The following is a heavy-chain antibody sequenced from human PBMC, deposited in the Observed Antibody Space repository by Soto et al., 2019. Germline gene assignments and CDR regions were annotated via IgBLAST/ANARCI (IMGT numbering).Heavy chain of an antibody. V-gene: IGHV3-30*18. J-gene: IGHJ4*02. D-gene: IGHD2-2*01. CDR2: ISYDGSNK. CDR3: AKVFSVVPDAPFDD. CDR1: GFTFSSYG. Sequence: QVQLVESGGGVVQPGRSLRLSCAASGFTFSSYGMNWVRQAPGKGLEWVSVISYDGSNKYYADSVKGRFTISRDNSKNTLYLQMNSLRAEDTAVYYCAKVFSVVPDAPFDDWGQGTLVTVSS.